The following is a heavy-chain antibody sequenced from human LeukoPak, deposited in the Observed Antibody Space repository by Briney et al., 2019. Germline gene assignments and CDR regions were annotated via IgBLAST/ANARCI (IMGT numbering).Heavy chain of an antibody. CDR1: GLTGSHNY. Sequence: GGSLRLSCAASGLTGSHNYVSWVRQAPGKGLEWVSAIHTXGXXXXADSVXXXXXISRXXSKNTLYLQINSLRVEDTAVYYCIVFGDSNHWGQGTLVTVSS. CDR2: IHTXGXX. V-gene: IGHV3-53*01. CDR3: IVFGDSNH. D-gene: IGHD4-17*01. J-gene: IGHJ5*02.